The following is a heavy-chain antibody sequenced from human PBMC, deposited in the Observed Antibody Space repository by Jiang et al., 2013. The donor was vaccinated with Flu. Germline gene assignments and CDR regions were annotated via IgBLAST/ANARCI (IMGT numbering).Heavy chain of an antibody. CDR2: IYHSGST. V-gene: IGHV4-38-2*01. CDR3: ARIRGYSGYDRGGFDY. D-gene: IGHD5-12*01. CDR1: SISSGYV. J-gene: IGHJ4*02. Sequence: SISSGYVLGLDPAAPRKGLEWIGSIYHSGSTYYNPSLKSRVTISVDTSKNQFSLKLSSVTAADTAVYYCARIRGYSGYDRGGFDYWGQGTLVTVSS.